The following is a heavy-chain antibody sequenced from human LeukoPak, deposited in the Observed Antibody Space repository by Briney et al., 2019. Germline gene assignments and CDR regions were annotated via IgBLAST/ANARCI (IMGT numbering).Heavy chain of an antibody. V-gene: IGHV4-34*01. CDR3: ARWWYYDILAGYRPDAFDI. CDR1: GGSLSGYY. D-gene: IGHD3-9*01. J-gene: IGHJ3*02. CDR2: IYYSGST. Sequence: PSETLSLTCAVYGGSLSGYYWGWIRQPPGKGLEWIGNIYYSGSTYYNPSLKSRVTISVDPSNNQFSLRLSSVTAADTAVYYCARWWYYDILAGYRPDAFDIWGQGTMVSVSS.